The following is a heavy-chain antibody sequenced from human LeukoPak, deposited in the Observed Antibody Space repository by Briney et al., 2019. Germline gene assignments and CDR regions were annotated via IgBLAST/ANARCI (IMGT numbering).Heavy chain of an antibody. CDR3: AKGGQNSSGRIFDY. CDR1: GFTFSSYS. V-gene: IGHV3-21*04. Sequence: PGGSLRLSCAASGFTFSSYSMNWVRQAPGKGLEWVSSISSSSSYIYYADSVKGRFTISRDNSKNTLYLQMNSLRAEDTAVYYCAKGGQNSSGRIFDYWGQGTLVTVSS. D-gene: IGHD6-19*01. CDR2: ISSSSSYI. J-gene: IGHJ4*02.